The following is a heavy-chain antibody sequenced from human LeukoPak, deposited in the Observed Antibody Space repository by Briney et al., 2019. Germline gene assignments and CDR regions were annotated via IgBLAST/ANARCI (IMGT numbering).Heavy chain of an antibody. CDR3: AKVAAVADWDAFDI. CDR2: ITGSGPYM. D-gene: IGHD6-19*01. V-gene: IGHV3-21*04. CDR1: GFTFSTFA. Sequence: SGGSLRLSCAASGFTFSTFAMHWVRLSPGKGLEWVSSITGSGPYMLYADSVKHRFTISRDNSKNTLYLQMNSLRAEDTAVYYCAKVAAVADWDAFDIWGQGTMVTVSS. J-gene: IGHJ3*02.